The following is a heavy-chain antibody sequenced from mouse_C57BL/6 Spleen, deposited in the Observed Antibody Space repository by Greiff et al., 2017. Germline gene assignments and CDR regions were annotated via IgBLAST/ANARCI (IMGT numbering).Heavy chain of an antibody. CDR2: IYPGDGDT. CDR1: GYAFSSYW. J-gene: IGHJ1*03. Sequence: QVQLQQPGAELVKPGASVKISCKASGYAFSSYWMNWVKQRPGKGLEWIGQIYPGDGDTNYNGKFKGKATLTADKSSSTAYMQLSSLTSEDSAVYFCARKLSYWYCDVWGTGTTVTVSS. V-gene: IGHV1-80*01. CDR3: ARKLSYWYCDV.